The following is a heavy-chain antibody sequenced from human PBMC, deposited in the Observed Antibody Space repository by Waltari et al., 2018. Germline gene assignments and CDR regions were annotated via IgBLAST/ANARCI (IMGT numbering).Heavy chain of an antibody. J-gene: IGHJ6*02. CDR3: AKCDTSGYYHVLD. CDR1: GFNFKNYW. D-gene: IGHD3-22*01. V-gene: IGHV3-23*01. Sequence: EVVLLESGGGSVQPGGSLRLSCAGSGFNFKNYWRAWVRQSPGKGLEWVSSISGNGDSTDYAYSVTCRFTISRDNSKTTLFLQMNGLRAEDAASYFCAKCDTSGYYHVLDWGQGTAVTVSS. CDR2: ISGNGDST.